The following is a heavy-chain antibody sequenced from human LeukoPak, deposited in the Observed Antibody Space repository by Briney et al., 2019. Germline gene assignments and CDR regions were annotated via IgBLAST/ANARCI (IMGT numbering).Heavy chain of an antibody. Sequence: ASVKVSCKASGYTFTSYDINWVRQATGQGLEWMGWMNPNSGNTGYAQKFQGRVTITRNTSISTAYMELSSLRSEDTAVYYCARGLRTIFGVVIRYYFDYWGQGTLVTVSS. CDR2: MNPNSGNT. J-gene: IGHJ4*02. CDR3: ARGLRTIFGVVIRYYFDY. V-gene: IGHV1-8*03. D-gene: IGHD3-3*01. CDR1: GYTFTSYD.